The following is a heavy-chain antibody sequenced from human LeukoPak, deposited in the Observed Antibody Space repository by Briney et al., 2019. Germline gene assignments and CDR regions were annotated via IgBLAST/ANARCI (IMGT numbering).Heavy chain of an antibody. CDR3: ARFSSGWYYFDY. J-gene: IGHJ4*02. Sequence: EGSLRLSCAASGFTFSDYYMSWIRQAPGKGLEWVSYISSRSSHTNYADSVKGRFTISRDNAKNSLYLQMNSLRAEDTAVYYCARFSSGWYYFDYWGQGTLVTVSS. D-gene: IGHD6-19*01. CDR2: ISSRSSHT. V-gene: IGHV3-11*03. CDR1: GFTFSDYY.